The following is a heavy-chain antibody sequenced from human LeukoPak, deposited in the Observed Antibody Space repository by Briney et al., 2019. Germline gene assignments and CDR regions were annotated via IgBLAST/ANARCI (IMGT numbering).Heavy chain of an antibody. Sequence: SETLSLTCTVSGGSISSYYWSWIRQPPGKGLEWIGYIYSSGSTNYNPSLKSRLTISVDASKNQFSLKLSSVTAADTAVYYCARLTVLRAFDIWGQGTMVTVSS. J-gene: IGHJ3*02. D-gene: IGHD2/OR15-2a*01. CDR3: ARLTVLRAFDI. V-gene: IGHV4-59*08. CDR1: GGSISSYY. CDR2: IYSSGST.